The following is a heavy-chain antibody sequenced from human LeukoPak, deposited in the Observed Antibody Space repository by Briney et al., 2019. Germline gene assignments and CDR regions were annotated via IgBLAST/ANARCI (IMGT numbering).Heavy chain of an antibody. CDR3: ARKSYAPGSLSLSDY. D-gene: IGHD3-10*01. CDR1: GFTFNDYG. Sequence: GGSLRLSCAASGFTFNDYGMNWVSQAPGKGLEWVASISSSGGETYLADSLKGRFTVSRDNSKNTLYLQMNSLRAEDTAVYYCARKSYAPGSLSLSDYWGQGTLVTVSS. V-gene: IGHV3-23*01. CDR2: ISSSGGET. J-gene: IGHJ4*02.